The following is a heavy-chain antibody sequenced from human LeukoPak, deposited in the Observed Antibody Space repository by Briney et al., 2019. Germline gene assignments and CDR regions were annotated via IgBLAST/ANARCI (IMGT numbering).Heavy chain of an antibody. J-gene: IGHJ4*02. CDR3: AKSGRTGITAADLDY. CDR1: GFTFSSYA. Sequence: GGSLRLSCAPSGFTFSSYAMNGARQAPGKGLEWVSAISGSDGSTYYTDSVKGRFTISRDNSKNTLYLQMSSLRAEDTAVYYCAKSGRTGITAADLDYWGQGTLVTVSS. V-gene: IGHV3-23*01. D-gene: IGHD6-13*01. CDR2: ISGSDGST.